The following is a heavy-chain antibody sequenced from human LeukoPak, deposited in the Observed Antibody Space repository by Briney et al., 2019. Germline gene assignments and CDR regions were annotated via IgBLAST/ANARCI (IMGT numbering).Heavy chain of an antibody. V-gene: IGHV3-23*01. CDR2: ISGSDAST. Sequence: GGSLGLSCVASGFTFTSYAMNWVRQAPGKGLEWVSGISGSDASTHYADSVKGRFTISRDNSKNTLYLQMNSLRAEDTAVYYCAKDSPTYYYDSSGYYGYWGQGTLVTVSS. CDR3: AKDSPTYYYDSSGYYGY. J-gene: IGHJ4*02. CDR1: GFTFTSYA. D-gene: IGHD3-22*01.